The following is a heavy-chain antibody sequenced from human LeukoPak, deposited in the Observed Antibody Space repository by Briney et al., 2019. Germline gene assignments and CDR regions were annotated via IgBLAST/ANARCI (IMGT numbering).Heavy chain of an antibody. J-gene: IGHJ4*02. D-gene: IGHD2-8*01. V-gene: IGHV4-59*11. Sequence: PSGTLSLTCSVSGGSIRNHHWTWIRQSLGKGLEWIGHVFFTEGTNYSPSLRGRITISADRSKNQIYLKLGSVTAADTAVYYCARELYHFDRWGQGALVTVSS. CDR2: VFFTEGT. CDR3: ARELYHFDR. CDR1: GGSIRNHH.